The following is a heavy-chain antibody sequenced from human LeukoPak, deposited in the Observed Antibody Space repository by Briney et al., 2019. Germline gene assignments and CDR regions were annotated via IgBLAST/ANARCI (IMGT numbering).Heavy chain of an antibody. CDR3: ARFGISGTMDY. Sequence: GGSLRLSCAASGFTFSNFWMSWVRQAPGKGLEWVANIKQDESGKYYVDSVKGRFTISRDNAKNSLYLQMNSLRAEDTAVYYCARFGISGTMDYWGQGTLVPVSS. D-gene: IGHD1-20*01. J-gene: IGHJ4*02. CDR2: IKQDESGK. CDR1: GFTFSNFW. V-gene: IGHV3-7*01.